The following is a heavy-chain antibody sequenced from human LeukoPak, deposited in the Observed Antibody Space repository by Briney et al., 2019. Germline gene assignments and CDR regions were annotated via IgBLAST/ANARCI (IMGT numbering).Heavy chain of an antibody. V-gene: IGHV3-23*01. J-gene: IGHJ4*02. CDR1: GFTFSNSA. CDR2: ITDGGDAS. Sequence: GGSLRLSCSASGFTFSNSAMSWVRQAPGKGLEWVSGITDGGDASYYADSVKGRFTASKDFYRNTVFLQMNSLSAEDTALYYCAKGYKRSVCASSRYSGTYYYDYWRQATLVTVSS. D-gene: IGHD3-16*02. CDR3: AKGYKRSVCASSRYSGTYYYDY.